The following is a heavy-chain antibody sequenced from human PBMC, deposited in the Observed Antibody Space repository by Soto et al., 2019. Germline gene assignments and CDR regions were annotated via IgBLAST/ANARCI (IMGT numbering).Heavy chain of an antibody. CDR1: GFTFSGSA. Sequence: SLRLSCAASGFTFSGSAMHWVRQASGKGLEWVGRIRSKANSYATAYAASVKGRFTISRDDSKNTAYLQMNSLKTEDTAVYYCTRVKYQLLSHVYYYYGMDVWGQGTTVTVSS. V-gene: IGHV3-73*01. CDR2: IRSKANSYAT. CDR3: TRVKYQLLSHVYYYYGMDV. D-gene: IGHD2-2*01. J-gene: IGHJ6*02.